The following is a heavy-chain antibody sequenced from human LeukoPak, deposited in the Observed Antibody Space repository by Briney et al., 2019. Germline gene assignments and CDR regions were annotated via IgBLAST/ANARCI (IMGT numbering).Heavy chain of an antibody. CDR1: GFTFSSYA. D-gene: IGHD4-17*01. Sequence: GGSLRLSCAASGFTFSSYAMSWVRQAPGKGLEWVSAISGSGGSTYYADSVKGRFTISRDNSKYTLYLQMNSLRAEDTAVYYCAKSGDYGDYGESNYFDYWGQGTLVTVSS. J-gene: IGHJ4*02. CDR2: ISGSGGST. CDR3: AKSGDYGDYGESNYFDY. V-gene: IGHV3-23*01.